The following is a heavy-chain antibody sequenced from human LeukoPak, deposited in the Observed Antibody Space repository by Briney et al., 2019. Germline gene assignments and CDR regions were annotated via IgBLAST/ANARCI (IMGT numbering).Heavy chain of an antibody. D-gene: IGHD5-18*01. CDR1: GFTFSSYG. CDR3: ARLRQYSYGYFDY. J-gene: IGHJ4*02. CDR2: IWYDESNK. V-gene: IGHV3-33*01. Sequence: GGSLRRSCAASGFTFSSYGMHWVRQAPGKGLEWVAVIWYDESNKYYADSVKGRFTISRDNSKNTLYLQMNSLRAEDTAVYYCARLRQYSYGYFDYWGQGTLVTVSS.